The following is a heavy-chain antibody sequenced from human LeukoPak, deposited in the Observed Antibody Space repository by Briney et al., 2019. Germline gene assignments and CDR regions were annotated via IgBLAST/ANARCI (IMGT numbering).Heavy chain of an antibody. CDR1: GYSISSGYY. V-gene: IGHV4-38-2*02. CDR3: ARWEGYSSSWSEGLFDY. D-gene: IGHD6-13*01. J-gene: IGHJ4*02. Sequence: PSETLSLTCSVSGYSISSGYYWGWIRQPPGKGLEWIGTIYHSGRTYYNPSLKSRVTIPVDTSKNQFSLRVSSVTAADTAVYYCARWEGYSSSWSEGLFDYWGQGTLVTVSS. CDR2: IYHSGRT.